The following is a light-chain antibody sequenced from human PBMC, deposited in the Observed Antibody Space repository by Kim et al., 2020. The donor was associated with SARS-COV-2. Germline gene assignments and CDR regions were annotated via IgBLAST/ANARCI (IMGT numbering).Light chain of an antibody. J-gene: IGLJ2*01. Sequence: QGVTISCTGRSSNIGAGYDVHWYQQLPGTAPKLLIYGNSNRPSGVPDRFSGSKSGTSASLAITGLQAEDEADYYCQSYDSSLSGVVFGGGTQLTVL. CDR1: SSNIGAGYD. CDR3: QSYDSSLSGVV. V-gene: IGLV1-40*01. CDR2: GNS.